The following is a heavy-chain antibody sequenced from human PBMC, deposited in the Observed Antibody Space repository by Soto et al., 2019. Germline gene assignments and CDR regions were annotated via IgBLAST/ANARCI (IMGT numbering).Heavy chain of an antibody. V-gene: IGHV3-48*02. CDR3: ARDRLGVEMATIYYYGMDV. D-gene: IGHD5-12*01. CDR1: GFTFSSYS. Sequence: GGSLRLSCAASGFTFSSYSMNWVRQAPGKGLEWVSYISSSSSTIYYADSVKGRFTISRDNAKNSLYLQMNSLRDEDTAVYYCARDRLGVEMATIYYYGMDVWGQGTTVTVSS. CDR2: ISSSSSTI. J-gene: IGHJ6*02.